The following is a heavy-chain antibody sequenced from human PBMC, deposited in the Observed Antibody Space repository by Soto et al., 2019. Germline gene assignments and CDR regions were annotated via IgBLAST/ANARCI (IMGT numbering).Heavy chain of an antibody. CDR1: GVAIRSYF. D-gene: IGHD2-8*02. CDR3: AGSKRPESGFDN. J-gene: IGHJ5*02. CDR2: TYYTADT. V-gene: IGHV4-59*01. Sequence: SKTLSLTCTVSGVAIRSYFWSWIRQPPGKGLEWIGSTYYTADTKYNPSLESRATISADPSKKQFSLRLGPVTAAETALYYCAGSKRPESGFDNWGQEALITVSS.